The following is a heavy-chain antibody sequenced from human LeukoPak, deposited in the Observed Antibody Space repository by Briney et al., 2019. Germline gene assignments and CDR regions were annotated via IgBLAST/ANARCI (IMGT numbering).Heavy chain of an antibody. D-gene: IGHD5-12*01. CDR1: GFTFSSYS. Sequence: PGGSLRLSCAASGFTFSSYSMNWVRQAPGKGLEWVSSISSSSSYIYYADSVKGRFTISSDNAKNSLYLQMNSLRAEDTAVYYCAPDSGYDLDFDYWGQGTLVTVSS. V-gene: IGHV3-21*01. CDR3: APDSGYDLDFDY. CDR2: ISSSSSYI. J-gene: IGHJ4*02.